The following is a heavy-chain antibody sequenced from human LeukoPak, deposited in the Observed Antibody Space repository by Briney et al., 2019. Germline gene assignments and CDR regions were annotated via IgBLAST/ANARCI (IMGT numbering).Heavy chain of an antibody. CDR3: ARDKDCSTNNCYFYPGH. Sequence: GGAPRPSCAAPGFNFSSHSMKLVRPAPGKGVGWGSYISSSSSTIYYADSVKGRFTISRDNAKNSLYLQMNSLRAEDTAVYYCARDKDCSTNNCYFYPGHWGQGTLVTVSS. J-gene: IGHJ4*02. CDR1: GFNFSSHS. CDR2: ISSSSSTI. D-gene: IGHD2-2*01. V-gene: IGHV3-48*01.